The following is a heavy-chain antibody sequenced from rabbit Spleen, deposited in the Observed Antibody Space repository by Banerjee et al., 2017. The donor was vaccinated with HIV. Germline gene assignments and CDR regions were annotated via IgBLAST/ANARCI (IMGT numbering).Heavy chain of an antibody. CDR1: GISFGISDY. V-gene: IGHV1S45*01. D-gene: IGHD1-1*01. CDR2: IDAGSSGFT. Sequence: QEQLEESGGGLVKPGGTLTLTCKASGISFGISDYMCWVRQAPGKGLEWIACIDAGSSGFTYFATWAKGRFTCSKTSSTTVTLQMTRLTAADTATYFCARDTSSSFSSYGMDLWGQGTLVTVS. J-gene: IGHJ3*01. CDR3: ARDTSSSFSSYGMDL.